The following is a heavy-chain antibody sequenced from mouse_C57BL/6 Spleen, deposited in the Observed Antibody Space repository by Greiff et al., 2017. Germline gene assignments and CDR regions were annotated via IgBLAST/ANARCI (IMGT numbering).Heavy chain of an antibody. D-gene: IGHD2-4*01. Sequence: QVQLQQSGAELVKPGASVKISCKASGYAFSSYWMNWVKQRPGKGLEWIGQIYPGDGDTTYNGKFKGKATLTADKSSSTAYMQLSSLTSEDSAVYFCARGGYDYFWYFDVWGTGTTVTVAS. V-gene: IGHV1-80*01. J-gene: IGHJ1*03. CDR3: ARGGYDYFWYFDV. CDR1: GYAFSSYW. CDR2: IYPGDGDT.